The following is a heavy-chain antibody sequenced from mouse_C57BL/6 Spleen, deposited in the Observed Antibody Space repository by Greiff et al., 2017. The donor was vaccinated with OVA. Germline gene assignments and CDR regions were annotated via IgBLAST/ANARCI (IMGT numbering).Heavy chain of an antibody. CDR1: GFTFSDYG. CDR3: ARWGIDGGSY. V-gene: IGHV5-17*01. Sequence: EVKLVESGGGLVKPGGSLKLSCAASGFTFSDYGMHWVRQAPEKGLEWVAYISSGSSTIYYADTVKGRFTISRDNAKNTLFLQMTSLRSEDTAMYYCARWGIDGGSYWGQGTTLTVSS. CDR2: ISSGSSTI. J-gene: IGHJ2*01.